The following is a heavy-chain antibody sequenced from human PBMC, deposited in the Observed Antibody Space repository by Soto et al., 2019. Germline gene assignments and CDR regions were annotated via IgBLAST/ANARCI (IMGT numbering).Heavy chain of an antibody. V-gene: IGHV3-23*01. CDR3: AKGRKCYSDTVGSPWGFDI. D-gene: IGHD3-22*01. J-gene: IGHJ3*02. CDR1: GFSFSTYA. CDR2: ICGSAATI. Sequence: EVQLLESGGGLVQPGGSLRLSCAASGFSFSTYALTWVRRAPGKGLEWVSVICGSAATIHYADSVKGRFTISRDNSKNTLYLQMNRLRAEDTAVYYCAKGRKCYSDTVGSPWGFDIWGQGTMVTVSS.